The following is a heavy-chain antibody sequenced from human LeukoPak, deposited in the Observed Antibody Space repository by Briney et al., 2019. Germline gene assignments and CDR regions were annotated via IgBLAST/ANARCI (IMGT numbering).Heavy chain of an antibody. CDR2: IKQDGSEK. Sequence: GGSLRLSCAASGFTFSSYWMSWVRQAPGKGLEWVANIKQDGSEKYYVDSVKGRFTISRDNTKDSLYLQMNSLRAEDTAVYYCARDDEYCSSTSCYPNNWFDPWGQGTLVTVSS. CDR1: GFTFSSYW. V-gene: IGHV3-7*01. D-gene: IGHD2-2*01. J-gene: IGHJ5*02. CDR3: ARDDEYCSSTSCYPNNWFDP.